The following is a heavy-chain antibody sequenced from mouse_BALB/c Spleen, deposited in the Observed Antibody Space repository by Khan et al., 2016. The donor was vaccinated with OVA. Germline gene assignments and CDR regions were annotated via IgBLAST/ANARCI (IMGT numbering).Heavy chain of an antibody. Sequence: EVELVESGGGLVEPGGSLRLSCATSGFTFSDYYMSWVRQPPGKALEWLGFIRKKASGYTTAYSASVKGRFTISRDNSQSILYLQMNSRRAEDSATYYCARVDYGYGFAYWGQGTLVTVSA. CDR1: GFTFSDYY. V-gene: IGHV7-3*02. CDR3: ARVDYGYGFAY. J-gene: IGHJ3*01. D-gene: IGHD1-2*01. CDR2: IRKKASGYTT.